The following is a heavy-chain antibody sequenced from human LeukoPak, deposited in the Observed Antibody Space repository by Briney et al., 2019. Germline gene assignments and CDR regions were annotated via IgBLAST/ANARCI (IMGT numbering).Heavy chain of an antibody. Sequence: SETLSLTCTVSGGSMSSSSYYWGWIRQPPGKGLEWIGSIYHSGSTYYNPSLKSRVTISVDTSKNQFSLKLSSVTAADTAVYYCARAGSITMVRGVIITGWFDPWGQGTLVTVSS. J-gene: IGHJ5*02. CDR2: IYHSGST. D-gene: IGHD3-10*01. CDR3: ARAGSITMVRGVIITGWFDP. CDR1: GGSMSSSSYY. V-gene: IGHV4-39*07.